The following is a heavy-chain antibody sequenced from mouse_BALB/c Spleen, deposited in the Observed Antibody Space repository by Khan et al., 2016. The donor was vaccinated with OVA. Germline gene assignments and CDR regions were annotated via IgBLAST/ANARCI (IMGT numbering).Heavy chain of an antibody. CDR2: LWAGGST. CDR3: ARPYYGRAWFAY. CDR1: GFSLTSYG. D-gene: IGHD1-1*01. J-gene: IGHJ3*01. Sequence: VQLVESGPGLVAPSQSLSITCTVSGFSLTSYGVHWVRQPPGKGLEWLGVLWAGGSTNYNSALMSRLSISKDNSKNQVFLKMNSLQTDDTAMYYCARPYYGRAWFAYWGQGTLVTVSA. V-gene: IGHV2-9*02.